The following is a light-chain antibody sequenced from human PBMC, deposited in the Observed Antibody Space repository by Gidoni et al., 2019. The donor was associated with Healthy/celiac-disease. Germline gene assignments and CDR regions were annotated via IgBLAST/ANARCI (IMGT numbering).Light chain of an antibody. CDR1: SSDVGSYDL. Sequence: QSALTQPASVSWSPGQSLTISFTGTSSDVGSYDLVSWCQQHPGKAPKLIIYEGSKRPSGVSNRFSGAKSGNTASLTISGLQAEDEADYYCCSYVGSSTGNWVFGGGTKLTVL. J-gene: IGLJ3*02. CDR3: CSYVGSSTGNWV. CDR2: EGS. V-gene: IGLV2-23*01.